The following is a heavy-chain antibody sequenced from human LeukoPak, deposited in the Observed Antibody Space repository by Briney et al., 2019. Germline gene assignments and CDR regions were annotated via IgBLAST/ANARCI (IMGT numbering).Heavy chain of an antibody. J-gene: IGHJ6*03. V-gene: IGHV3-64*01. CDR3: ARAGQDSSSRTRYYYYYYMDV. CDR2: ISSNGGST. CDR1: GFTFSSYA. D-gene: IGHD6-6*01. Sequence: GGSLRLSCAASGFTFSSYAMHWVRQAPGKGLEYVSAISSNGGSTYYANSVKGRFTISRDNSKNTLYLQMGSLRAEDMAVYYCARAGQDSSSRTRYYYYYYMDVWGKGTTVTVSS.